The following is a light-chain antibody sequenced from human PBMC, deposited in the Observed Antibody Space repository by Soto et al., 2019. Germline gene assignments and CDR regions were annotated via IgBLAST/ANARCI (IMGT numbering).Light chain of an antibody. CDR3: SSYADTNNLL. CDR2: AVS. Sequence: SALTQPPSASGSPGQSVTISCTGTSSDVGAYKYVSWYQQHPGKAPKLMIYAVSERPSGVPDRFSGSKSGNTASLTVSGLQAEDEADYYCSSYADTNNLLFGGGTKLTVL. V-gene: IGLV2-8*01. CDR1: SSDVGAYKY. J-gene: IGLJ2*01.